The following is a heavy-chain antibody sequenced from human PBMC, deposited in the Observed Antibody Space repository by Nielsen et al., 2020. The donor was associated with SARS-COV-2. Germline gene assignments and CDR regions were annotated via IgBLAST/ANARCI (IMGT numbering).Heavy chain of an antibody. V-gene: IGHV4-34*01. J-gene: IGHJ6*02. CDR3: ARAGYSGYEVPYGMDV. CDR2: INHSGST. CDR1: GGSFSGYY. D-gene: IGHD5-12*01. Sequence: SETLSLTCAVYGGSFSGYYWSWIRQPPGKGLEWIGEINHSGSTNYNPSLKSRVTISVDTSKNQFSLKLSSVTAADTAVYYCARAGYSGYEVPYGMDVWGQGTTVTVSS.